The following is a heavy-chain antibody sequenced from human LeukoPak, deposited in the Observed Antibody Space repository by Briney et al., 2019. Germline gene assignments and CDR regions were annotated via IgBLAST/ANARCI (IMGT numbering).Heavy chain of an antibody. Sequence: ASVKVSCKASRYTFTRYYMHWVRQASGQGLEWMGIINPSGGSTRYAQKFQGRVTMTRDTSTSTVYMELSSLRSEDTAVYYCARDPSKYLYYYYGMDVWGQGTTVTVSS. CDR1: RYTFTRYY. CDR2: INPSGGST. CDR3: ARDPSKYLYYYYGMDV. V-gene: IGHV1-46*01. J-gene: IGHJ6*02. D-gene: IGHD4-11*01.